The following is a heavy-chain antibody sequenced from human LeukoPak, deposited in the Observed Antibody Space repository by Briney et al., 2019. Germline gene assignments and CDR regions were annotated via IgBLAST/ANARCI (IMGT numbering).Heavy chain of an antibody. Sequence: SETLSLTCTVSGGSISSSSYYWGWIRQPPGKGLEWIGNIYDSGSTYYNPSLKSRATISVDTSKNQYPLKLSSATDADAAVYYCASGTGIAAGGADYWGQGTLVTVSS. CDR3: ASGTGIAAGGADY. J-gene: IGHJ4*02. D-gene: IGHD6-13*01. CDR2: IYDSGST. CDR1: GGSISSSSYY. V-gene: IGHV4-39*01.